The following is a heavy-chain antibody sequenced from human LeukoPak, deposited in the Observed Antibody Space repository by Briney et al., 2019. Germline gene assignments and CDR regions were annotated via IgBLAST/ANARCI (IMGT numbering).Heavy chain of an antibody. CDR1: GASISSYY. CDR2: IYYSGSI. D-gene: IGHD6-19*01. V-gene: IGHV4-59*01. Sequence: SETLSLTCTVSGASISSYYWSWIRQPPGKGLEWIGDIYYSGSIKYNPSLKSRVTISVDTSKNQFSLKLSSVTAADTAVYYCARVPRAVAAASDWGQGTLVTVSS. CDR3: ARVPRAVAAASD. J-gene: IGHJ4*02.